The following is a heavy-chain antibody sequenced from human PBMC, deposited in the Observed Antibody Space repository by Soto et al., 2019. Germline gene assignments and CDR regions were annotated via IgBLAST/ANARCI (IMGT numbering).Heavy chain of an antibody. CDR1: GYTFTSYG. V-gene: IGHV1-18*01. J-gene: IGHJ5*02. CDR3: ATECSSTTCYPWNWFDP. Sequence: QVPLVQSGAEVKKPGASVKVSCKASGYTFTSYGISWVRQAPGQVLEWMGRISADNGNTNYAQKLQGRVTMTTDTTTSTAYMELRTLRSDDTAGYYWATECSSTTCYPWNWFDPWGQGTLVTVPS. D-gene: IGHD2-2*01. CDR2: ISADNGNT.